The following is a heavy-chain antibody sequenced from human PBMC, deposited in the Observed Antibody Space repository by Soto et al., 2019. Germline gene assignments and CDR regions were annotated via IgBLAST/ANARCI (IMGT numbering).Heavy chain of an antibody. D-gene: IGHD2-2*03. V-gene: IGHV1-69*01. CDR3: TRDGYCISTSCSGRFDP. J-gene: IGHJ5*02. CDR1: GGTFSSYA. CDR2: IIPIFVTA. Sequence: SVQVSCQASGGTFSSYAISWVRQAPGQGLEWMGGIIPIFVTANSAQKSQGRVTITADESTSTAYMELSSLRSADTAVSYCTRDGYCISTSCSGRFDPWGQGTRVTVSA.